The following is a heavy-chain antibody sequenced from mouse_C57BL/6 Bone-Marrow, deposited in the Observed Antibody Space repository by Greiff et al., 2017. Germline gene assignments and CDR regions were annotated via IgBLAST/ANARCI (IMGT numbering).Heavy chain of an antibody. D-gene: IGHD1-1*01. CDR3: TRGYYGSVYYYAMDY. J-gene: IGHJ4*01. CDR2: ISSGGDYI. V-gene: IGHV5-9-1*02. CDR1: GFTFSSYA. Sequence: EVQGVESGEGLVKPGGSLKLSCAASGFTFSSYAMSWVRQTPEKRLEWVAYISSGGDYIYYADPVKGRFTISRDNARNTLYLQMSSLKSEDTAMYYCTRGYYGSVYYYAMDYWGQGTSVTVSS.